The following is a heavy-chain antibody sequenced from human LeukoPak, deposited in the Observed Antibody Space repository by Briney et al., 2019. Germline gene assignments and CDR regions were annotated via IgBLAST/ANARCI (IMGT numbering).Heavy chain of an antibody. J-gene: IGHJ6*03. CDR1: GFTFSDYY. CDR3: ASGADVLRYFDWFDMDV. V-gene: IGHV3-11*04. CDR2: IGTSGSPI. D-gene: IGHD3-9*01. Sequence: GGSLRLSCVASGFTFSDYYMSWIRQAPGKGLEWVSYIGTSGSPIYYADSVKGRFTISRDNARNSLYLQMNSLRAEDTAVYYCASGADVLRYFDWFDMDVWGKGTTVTISS.